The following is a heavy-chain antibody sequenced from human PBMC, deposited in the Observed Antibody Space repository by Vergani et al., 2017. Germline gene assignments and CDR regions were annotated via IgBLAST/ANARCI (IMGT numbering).Heavy chain of an antibody. J-gene: IGHJ4*02. V-gene: IGHV3-21*01. Sequence: EVQLVESGGGLVKPGGSLRLSCAASGFTFSSYSMNWVRQAPGKGLEWVSSISSSSSYIYYADSVKGRFTISRDNAKNSLYLQMNSLRAEDTAVYYCARQGGVYSVGIFDYWGQGTLVTVSS. D-gene: IGHD2-15*01. CDR1: GFTFSSYS. CDR3: ARQGGVYSVGIFDY. CDR2: ISSSSSYI.